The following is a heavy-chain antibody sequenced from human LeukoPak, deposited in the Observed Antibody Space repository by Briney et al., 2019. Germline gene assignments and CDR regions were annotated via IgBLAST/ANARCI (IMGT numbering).Heavy chain of an antibody. CDR1: GYTFSRYW. CDR2: IYPGDSDT. V-gene: IGHV5-51*01. Sequence: GGSLKISCKGSGYTFSRYWIAWMRQMPGKGLEWMGIIYPGDSDTRYSPSFQGLVTISADKSISTAYLQWSSLQASDTAMYYCAVSTVTMRVSGTFDYWGQGILVTVSS. D-gene: IGHD4-17*01. CDR3: AVSTVTMRVSGTFDY. J-gene: IGHJ4*02.